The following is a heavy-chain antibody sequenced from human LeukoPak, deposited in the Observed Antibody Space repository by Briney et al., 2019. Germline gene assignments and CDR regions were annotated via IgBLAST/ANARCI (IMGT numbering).Heavy chain of an antibody. J-gene: IGHJ4*02. D-gene: IGHD3-16*01. CDR1: GFTFSNYW. V-gene: IGHV3-74*01. CDR3: ARSRYGDY. CDR2: INSDGSSR. Sequence: GGSLRLSCAASGFTFSNYWMHWVRQAPGKGLVWVSRINSDGSSRNYADSVKGRFTISRDNAKNSLYLQINSLRAEDTAVYYCARSRYGDYWGQGTLVTVSS.